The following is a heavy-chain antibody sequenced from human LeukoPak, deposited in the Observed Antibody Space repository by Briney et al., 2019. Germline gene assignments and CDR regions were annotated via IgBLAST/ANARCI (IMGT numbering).Heavy chain of an antibody. CDR3: AVSGASNDYYYVMDV. V-gene: IGHV3-48*01. CDR2: ISRSSTTI. Sequence: PGGSLRLSCAASGFTFSDYWMHWVRQAPGKGLEWVSYISRSSTTIYYADSVRGRFSISRDNAKNSLYLQMNSLRAEDTAVYYCAVSGASNDYYYVMDVWGQGTTVTVSS. CDR1: GFTFSDYW. D-gene: IGHD2-15*01. J-gene: IGHJ6*02.